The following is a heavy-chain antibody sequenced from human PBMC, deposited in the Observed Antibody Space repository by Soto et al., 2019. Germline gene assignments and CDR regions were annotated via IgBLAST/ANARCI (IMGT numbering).Heavy chain of an antibody. CDR2: IYYSGST. CDR1: CGSISSSSYY. CDR3: AILITIFGVFTNSWFDP. J-gene: IGHJ5*02. V-gene: IGHV4-39*01. Sequence: QLQLQESGPGLVKPSETLSLTCTVSCGSISSSSYYWGGIRQPPGKGLEWIGSIYYSGSTYYNPSFKSRVTISVDTYKNLFALKVISDTAADPAVYYCAILITIFGVFTNSWFDPWGQGTPVTVSS. D-gene: IGHD3-3*01.